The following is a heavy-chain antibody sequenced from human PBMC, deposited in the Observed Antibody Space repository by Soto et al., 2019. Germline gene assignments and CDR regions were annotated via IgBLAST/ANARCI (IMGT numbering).Heavy chain of an antibody. V-gene: IGHV1-18*01. Sequence: GASVKVSCKASGYTFTSYTISWVRQAPGQGLEWMGWISANNGNTEFAQKFQDRLTMIADTTTSTAYLELRNLRPDDTAVYYCARSLPWFDPWGQGTLVTVS. CDR3: ARSLPWFDP. CDR1: GYTFTSYT. CDR2: ISANNGNT. J-gene: IGHJ5*02.